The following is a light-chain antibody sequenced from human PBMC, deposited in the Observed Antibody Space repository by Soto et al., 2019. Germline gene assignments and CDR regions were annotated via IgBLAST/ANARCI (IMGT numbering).Light chain of an antibody. CDR2: EVS. V-gene: IGLV2-18*02. J-gene: IGLJ1*01. CDR1: SSDVDSYNR. Sequence: SVLTQPRSVSGSPGQSVTISCTGISSDVDSYNRVSWYQQPPGTAPKLMIYEVSNRPSGVPDRFSGSKSGNTASLTISGLQAEDEADYYCCSYAGSHTWVFGTGTKVTVL. CDR3: CSYAGSHTWV.